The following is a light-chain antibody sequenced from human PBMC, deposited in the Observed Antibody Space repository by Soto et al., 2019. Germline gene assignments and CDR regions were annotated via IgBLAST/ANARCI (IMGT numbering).Light chain of an antibody. CDR2: GAS. Sequence: EIVLTQSPATLSLSPGERATLSCRASQSVSSNLAWYQQEPGQAPRLLIYGASTRATGIPARFSGSGSGTEFTLTISSLQSEDFAVYYCQHYNNWPPKITFGPGTRLEIK. J-gene: IGKJ5*01. CDR3: QHYNNWPPKIT. CDR1: QSVSSN. V-gene: IGKV3-15*01.